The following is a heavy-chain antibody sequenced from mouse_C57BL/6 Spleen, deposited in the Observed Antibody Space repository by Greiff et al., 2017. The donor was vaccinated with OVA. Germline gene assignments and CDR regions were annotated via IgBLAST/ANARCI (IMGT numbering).Heavy chain of an antibody. CDR1: GFSLSTSGMG. CDR3: ARREGDGYYWYFDV. J-gene: IGHJ1*03. Sequence: QVTLKESGPGILQSSQTLSLTCSFSGFSLSTSGMGVSWIRQPSGKGLEWLAHIYWDDDKRYNPSLKSRLTISKDTSRNQVFLKSTSVDTADTATYYCARREGDGYYWYFDVWGTGTTVTVSS. D-gene: IGHD2-3*01. V-gene: IGHV8-12*01. CDR2: IYWDDDK.